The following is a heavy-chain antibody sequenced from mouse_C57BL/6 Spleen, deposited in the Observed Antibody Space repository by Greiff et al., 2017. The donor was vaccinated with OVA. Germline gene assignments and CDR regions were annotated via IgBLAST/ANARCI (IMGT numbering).Heavy chain of an antibody. D-gene: IGHD2-5*01. CDR3: ARSNYSNSGYFDV. CDR2: IYPGDGDT. CDR1: GYAFSSYW. V-gene: IGHV1-80*01. Sequence: VQLQQSGAELVKPGASVKISCKASGYAFSSYWMNWVKQRPGKGLEWIGQIYPGDGDTNYNGKFKGKATLTADKSSSTAYMQLSSLTSEDSAVYFCARSNYSNSGYFDVWGTGTTVTVSS. J-gene: IGHJ1*03.